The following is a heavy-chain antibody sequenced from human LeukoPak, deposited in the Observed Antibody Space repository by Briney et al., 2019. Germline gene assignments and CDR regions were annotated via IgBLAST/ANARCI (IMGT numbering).Heavy chain of an antibody. Sequence: PETLSLTCTVSGGSISSYYWSWIRQPPGKGLEWIGYIYYSGSTNYNPSLKSRVTISVDTSKNQFSLKLSSVTAADTAVYYCARGFISPGITELWGQGTLVTVSS. CDR2: IYYSGST. V-gene: IGHV4-59*01. J-gene: IGHJ4*02. CDR1: GGSISSYY. CDR3: ARGFISPGITEL. D-gene: IGHD1-14*01.